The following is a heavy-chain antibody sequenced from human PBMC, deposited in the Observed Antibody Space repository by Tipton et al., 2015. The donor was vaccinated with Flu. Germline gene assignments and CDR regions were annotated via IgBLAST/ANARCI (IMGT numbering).Heavy chain of an antibody. J-gene: IGHJ5*02. Sequence: TLSLTCGVSGDSIRSSNYYWGWIRQPPGKGLEWIGNTFHSGNTYLNPSLKSRVTISIDTSKNQFSLKLSSVTAADTAVYYCARRDYSSYVSEPKNWFDPWGQGALVTVSS. CDR1: GDSIRSSNYY. D-gene: IGHD4-11*01. V-gene: IGHV4-39*07. CDR3: ARRDYSSYVSEPKNWFDP. CDR2: TFHSGNT.